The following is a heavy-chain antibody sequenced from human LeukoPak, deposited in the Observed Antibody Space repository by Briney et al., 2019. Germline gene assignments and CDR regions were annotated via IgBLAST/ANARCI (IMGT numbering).Heavy chain of an antibody. D-gene: IGHD6-19*01. CDR3: TRDSSGWFFDY. Sequence: GGSLRLSCTASGFTFGDYAMSWFRQAPGKGLEWVGLIRSKAYGGTTEYAASVKGRFTISRDDSKSIAYLQMNSLKTEDTAVYYCTRDSSGWFFDYWGQGTLVTVSS. J-gene: IGHJ4*02. CDR2: IRSKAYGGTT. CDR1: GFTFGDYA. V-gene: IGHV3-49*03.